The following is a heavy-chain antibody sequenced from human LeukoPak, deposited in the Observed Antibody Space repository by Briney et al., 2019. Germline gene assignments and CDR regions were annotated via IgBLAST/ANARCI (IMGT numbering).Heavy chain of an antibody. V-gene: IGHV1-2*04. D-gene: IGHD2-2*01. J-gene: IGHJ6*04. Sequence: ASVKVSCKASGYTFTGYYMHWERQAPGQGLEWMGWINPNSGGTNYAQKFQGWVTMTRDTSISTAYMELSRLRSDDTAVYYCARGGSCSSTSCYDRYYGMDVWGKGTTVTVSS. CDR1: GYTFTGYY. CDR2: INPNSGGT. CDR3: ARGGSCSSTSCYDRYYGMDV.